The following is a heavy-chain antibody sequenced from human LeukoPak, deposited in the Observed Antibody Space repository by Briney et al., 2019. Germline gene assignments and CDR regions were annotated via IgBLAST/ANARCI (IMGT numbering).Heavy chain of an antibody. Sequence: SETLSLTCAVYGGSFSGYYWSWIRQPPGKGLEWIGEINHSGSTNYNPSLKSRVTISVDTSKNQFSLKLSSVTAADTAVYYCARGNFPAAMPNYCYYYMDVWGKGTTVTVSS. CDR2: INHSGST. CDR1: GGSFSGYY. V-gene: IGHV4-34*01. D-gene: IGHD2-2*01. CDR3: ARGNFPAAMPNYCYYYMDV. J-gene: IGHJ6*03.